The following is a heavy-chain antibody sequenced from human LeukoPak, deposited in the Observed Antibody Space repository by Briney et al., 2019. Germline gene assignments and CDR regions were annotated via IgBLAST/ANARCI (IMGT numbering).Heavy chain of an antibody. J-gene: IGHJ3*02. CDR2: ISGSGGST. Sequence: GGSLRLSCAASGFTFSSYAMSWVRQAPGKGLEWVSAISGSGGSTYYADSVKGRFTISRDNSKNTLYLQMNSLRVEDTAVYYCAKMRLEVVTADDAFDIWGQGTMVTVSS. CDR3: AKMRLEVVTADDAFDI. D-gene: IGHD2-21*02. V-gene: IGHV3-23*01. CDR1: GFTFSSYA.